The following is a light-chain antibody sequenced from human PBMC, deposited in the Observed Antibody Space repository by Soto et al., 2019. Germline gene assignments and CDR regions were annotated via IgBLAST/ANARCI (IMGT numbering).Light chain of an antibody. J-gene: IGKJ2*01. Sequence: EILLTQSPGTLSLSPGERATLSCRASQSVSSNQLTWYQQKPGQAPRLLIYGTFNRPTGIPDRFSGSGSGTDNTLTISRLEPEDLPVYYGQQYSSSPYTYGQGTKLDIK. CDR3: QQYSSSPYT. V-gene: IGKV3-20*01. CDR2: GTF. CDR1: QSVSSNQ.